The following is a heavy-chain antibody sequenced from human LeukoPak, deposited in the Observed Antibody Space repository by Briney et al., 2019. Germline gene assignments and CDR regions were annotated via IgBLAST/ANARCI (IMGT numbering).Heavy chain of an antibody. CDR2: IDIDGTTT. V-gene: IGHV3-74*01. J-gene: IGHJ4*02. D-gene: IGHD3-22*01. CDR1: GFTFSNNW. CDR3: AREVIGTYYFDY. Sequence: GGSLRLSCVASGFTFSNNWMHWVRQAPGKELVWVSRIDIDGTTTVYADSVKGRITISRDNAKNTLYLEMYNLRAEDTAVYYCAREVIGTYYFDYWGQGTLVTVSS.